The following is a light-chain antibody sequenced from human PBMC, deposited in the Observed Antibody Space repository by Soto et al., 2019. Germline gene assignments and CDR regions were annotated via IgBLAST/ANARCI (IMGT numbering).Light chain of an antibody. V-gene: IGKV1-33*01. J-gene: IGKJ5*01. CDR2: DAS. CDR3: QQYDNFPIT. CDR1: QDIRNY. Sequence: DIQITQSPSSLSASVGDRVTITCQASQDIRNYLNWYQQKPGKAPHLLIYDASNLKTGVPSRFSGSGSGTAFTFIISDLQPEDIATYYCQQYDNFPITFGQGTRLEIK.